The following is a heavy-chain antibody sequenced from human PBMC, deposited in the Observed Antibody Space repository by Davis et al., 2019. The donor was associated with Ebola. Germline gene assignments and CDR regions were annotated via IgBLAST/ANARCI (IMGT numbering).Heavy chain of an antibody. CDR3: AREVATHYYYYGMDV. D-gene: IGHD5-12*01. V-gene: IGHV3-21*01. CDR2: ISSSSSYI. CDR1: GFTFSSYS. J-gene: IGHJ6*02. Sequence: GGSLRLSCAASGFTFSSYSMNWVRQAPGKGLEWASSISSSSSYIYYADSVKGRFTISRDNAKNSLYLQMNSLRAEDTAVYYCAREVATHYYYYGMDVWGQGTTVTVSS.